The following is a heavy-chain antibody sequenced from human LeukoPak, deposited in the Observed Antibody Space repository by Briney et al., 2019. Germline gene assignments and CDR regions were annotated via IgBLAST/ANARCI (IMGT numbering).Heavy chain of an antibody. CDR3: AKGIYGYSYGLFDY. V-gene: IGHV3-23*01. D-gene: IGHD5-18*01. CDR1: GFTFSSYA. J-gene: IGHJ4*02. Sequence: GGSLRLSCAASGFTFSSYAMSWVRPAPGKGLGWVSAISGSGGSTYYADSLKGRFTISRDNSKNTLYLQMNSLRAEDTAVYYCAKGIYGYSYGLFDYWGQGTLVTVSS. CDR2: ISGSGGST.